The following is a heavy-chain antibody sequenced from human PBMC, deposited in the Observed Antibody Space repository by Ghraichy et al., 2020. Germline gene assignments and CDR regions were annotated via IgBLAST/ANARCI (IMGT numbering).Heavy chain of an antibody. J-gene: IGHJ6*02. V-gene: IGHV1-2*02. CDR3: ARDSGSTYYDFWSGSPVGMDV. Sequence: ASVKVSFKASGYTFTGYYMHWVRQAPGQGLEWMGWINPNSGGPNYAQKFQGRVTMARDTSISTAYMELSRLRSDDTAVYYCARDSGSTYYDFWSGSPVGMDVWGQGTTVTVSS. CDR2: INPNSGGP. D-gene: IGHD3-3*01. CDR1: GYTFTGYY.